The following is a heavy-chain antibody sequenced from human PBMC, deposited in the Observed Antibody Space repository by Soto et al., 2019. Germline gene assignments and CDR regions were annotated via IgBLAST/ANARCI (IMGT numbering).Heavy chain of an antibody. Sequence: QVPLVQSGAEVKKPGASVKVSCKASGYTFHNYGVSWVRQAPGQGLEWMGRISAYNYNTHYAQNFEGRVTMTTDTSTSTAYMELRSLRSDDTAIYYCARLTGGFRPVLDYWGQGTQVTVSS. CDR1: GYTFHNYG. J-gene: IGHJ4*02. CDR2: ISAYNYNT. V-gene: IGHV1-18*01. D-gene: IGHD3-16*01. CDR3: ARLTGGFRPVLDY.